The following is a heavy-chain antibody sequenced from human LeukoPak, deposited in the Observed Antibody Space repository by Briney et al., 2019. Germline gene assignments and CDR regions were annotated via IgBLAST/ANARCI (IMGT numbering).Heavy chain of an antibody. CDR1: GFIFNNNA. CDR3: ARDLRKSADYYFDY. J-gene: IGHJ4*02. Sequence: PGGSLRLSCAASGFIFNNNAIHWVRQAPGKGLEWVAVISFDGRDKHHADSVKGRFTISRDNSKNALYLQVSSLRVEDTAMYYCARDLRKSADYYFDYWGQGTLVTVSS. CDR2: ISFDGRDK. D-gene: IGHD3/OR15-3a*01. V-gene: IGHV3-30*04.